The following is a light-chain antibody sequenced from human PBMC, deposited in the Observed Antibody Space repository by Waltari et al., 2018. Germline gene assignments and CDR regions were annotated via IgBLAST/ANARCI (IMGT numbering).Light chain of an antibody. CDR3: QQYNNWPPT. CDR1: QSVSSN. J-gene: IGKJ1*01. V-gene: IGKV3-15*01. Sequence: ETMMTQSPATLSLSLGERATLSCRASQSVSSNLAWYQRKPGQAPRLLISGASTRANGIPARFIGSGSGTEFTLTISSLQPEDFAVYYCQQYNNWPPTFGQGTKVAIK. CDR2: GAS.